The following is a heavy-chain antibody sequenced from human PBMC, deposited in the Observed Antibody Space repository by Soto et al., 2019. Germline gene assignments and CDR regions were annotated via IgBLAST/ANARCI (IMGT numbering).Heavy chain of an antibody. CDR1: GGSISSSSYY. V-gene: IGHV4-39*01. CDR3: ARSYLVRGVDIDY. J-gene: IGHJ4*02. D-gene: IGHD3-10*01. Sequence: SETLSLTCTVSGGSISSSSYYWGWIRQPPGKGLEWIGSIYYSGSTYYNPSLKSRVTISVDTSKNQFSLKLSSVTAADTAVYYCARSYLVRGVDIDYWGQGTLVTVSS. CDR2: IYYSGST.